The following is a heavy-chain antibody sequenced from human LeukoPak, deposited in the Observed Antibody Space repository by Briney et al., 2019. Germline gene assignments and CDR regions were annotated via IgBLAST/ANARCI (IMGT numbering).Heavy chain of an antibody. J-gene: IGHJ3*02. Sequence: SQTLSLTCAISGDSVSSNSAAWNWIRQSPSRGLEWLGRTYYRSKWYNDYAVSVKSRTTINPDTSKNQFSLQLNSVTPEDTAVYYCARDLALRYGSGSPAAFDIWGQGTMVTVSS. D-gene: IGHD3-10*01. CDR1: GDSVSSNSAA. CDR3: ARDLALRYGSGSPAAFDI. V-gene: IGHV6-1*01. CDR2: TYYRSKWYN.